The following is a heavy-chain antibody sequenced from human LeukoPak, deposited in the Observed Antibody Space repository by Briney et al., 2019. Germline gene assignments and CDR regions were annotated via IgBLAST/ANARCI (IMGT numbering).Heavy chain of an antibody. CDR2: IYYSGST. Sequence: SETLSLTCTVSGGSISSGGYYWGWIRQHPGKGLEWIGYIYYSGSTYYNPSLKSRVTISVDTSKNQFSLKLSSVTAADTAVYYCARDPIYYDSTVGAFDIWGQGTMVTVSS. V-gene: IGHV4-31*03. CDR3: ARDPIYYDSTVGAFDI. CDR1: GGSISSGGYY. J-gene: IGHJ3*02. D-gene: IGHD3-22*01.